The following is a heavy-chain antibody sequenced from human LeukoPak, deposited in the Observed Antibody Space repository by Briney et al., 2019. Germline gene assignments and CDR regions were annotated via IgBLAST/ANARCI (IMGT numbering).Heavy chain of an antibody. V-gene: IGHV3-48*03. Sequence: GGSLGLSCAASGFTFSSYEMNWVRQAPGKGLEWVSYISSSGSTIYYADSVKGRFTISRDNAKNSLYLQMNSLRAEDTAVYYCAREGSVAGTAIFDYWGQGTLVTVSS. CDR1: GFTFSSYE. CDR3: AREGSVAGTAIFDY. J-gene: IGHJ4*02. CDR2: ISSSGSTI. D-gene: IGHD6-19*01.